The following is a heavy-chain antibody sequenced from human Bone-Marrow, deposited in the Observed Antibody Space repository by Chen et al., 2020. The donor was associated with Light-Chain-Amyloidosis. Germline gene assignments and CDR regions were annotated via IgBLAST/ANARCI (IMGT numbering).Heavy chain of an antibody. CDR1: GYTFPNYW. CDR3: ARRRDGYNFDY. Sequence: EVQLEQSGPEVKKPGESLKISCKGSGYTFPNYWIGWVRQMPGKGLEWMGVISPDDSDARYSPSFEGQVTISADKSITTAYLQGRSLKASDTAMYYCARRRDGYNFDYWGQGTLVTVSS. D-gene: IGHD5-12*01. J-gene: IGHJ4*02. V-gene: IGHV5-51*01. CDR2: ISPDDSDA.